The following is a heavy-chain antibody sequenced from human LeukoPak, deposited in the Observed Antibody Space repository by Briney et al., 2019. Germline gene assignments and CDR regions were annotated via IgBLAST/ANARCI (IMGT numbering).Heavy chain of an antibody. D-gene: IGHD3-3*01. V-gene: IGHV1-69*05. CDR2: IIPIFGTA. J-gene: IGHJ3*02. CDR3: ARVYYDFWSGYEYDAFDI. Sequence: GSSVKVSCKASGGTFSSYAISWVRQAPGQGLEWMGRIIPIFGTANYAQKFQGRVTITTDESTSTAYMELSSLRSEDTAVYYCARVYYDFWSGYEYDAFDIWGQGTMVTVSS. CDR1: GGTFSSYA.